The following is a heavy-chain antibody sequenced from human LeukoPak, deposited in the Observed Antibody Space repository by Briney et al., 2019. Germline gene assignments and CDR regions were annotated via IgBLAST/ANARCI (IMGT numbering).Heavy chain of an antibody. V-gene: IGHV3-15*01. Sequence: GGSLRLSCVASGFTLSNAWMSWVRQAPGQGLEWVGRIKSRVDGWTAEYAARVEGRFTISRDDSRNTLSLQMNSLQTEDTAVYYCTTQSPYWGQGTLVTVSS. J-gene: IGHJ4*02. CDR3: TTQSPY. CDR2: IKSRVDGWTA. CDR1: GFTLSNAW.